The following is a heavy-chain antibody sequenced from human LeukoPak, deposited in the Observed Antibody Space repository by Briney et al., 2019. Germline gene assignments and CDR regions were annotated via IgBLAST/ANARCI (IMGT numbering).Heavy chain of an antibody. CDR2: IKQDGREK. CDR3: TSGDY. J-gene: IGHJ4*02. Sequence: PGGSLRLSCVASGFTFSNYWMTWVRQAPGKGLEWVANIKQDGREKNYVDSVKGRFTISRDNAKNSLDRQMNGLRDEDTAVYYCTSGDYWGQGALVTVS. V-gene: IGHV3-7*01. CDR1: GFTFSNYW.